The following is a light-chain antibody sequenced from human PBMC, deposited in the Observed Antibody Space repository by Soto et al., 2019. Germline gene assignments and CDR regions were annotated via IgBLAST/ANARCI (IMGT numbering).Light chain of an antibody. CDR2: GAS. V-gene: IGKV3-20*01. CDR1: QSVSNNY. CDR3: QQYGSSGT. J-gene: IGKJ1*01. Sequence: IVLTQSPGTLSLSAGERPTLSCRASQSVSNNYLAWYQQKPGQAPRLLIYGASNRATGIPDRFSGSGSGTDFTLTISRLEPEDFAVYYCQQYGSSGTFGQGTKVDIK.